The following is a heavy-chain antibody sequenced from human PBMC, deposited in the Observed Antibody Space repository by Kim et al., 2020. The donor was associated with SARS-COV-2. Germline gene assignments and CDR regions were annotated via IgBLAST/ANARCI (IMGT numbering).Heavy chain of an antibody. V-gene: IGHV4-59*01. CDR2: IHYIGKD. J-gene: IGHJ4*02. CDR3: ARKRADSSGFIDS. CDR1: GAAFDDYY. Sequence: SETLSLTCTVSGAAFDDYYWSWIRQPPGKGLEWIGYIHYIGKDNYNPSLKSRVTISLDGSKNQFSLKLNSVTAADSAVYYCARKRADSSGFIDSWGQGTLVTVSP. D-gene: IGHD3-22*01.